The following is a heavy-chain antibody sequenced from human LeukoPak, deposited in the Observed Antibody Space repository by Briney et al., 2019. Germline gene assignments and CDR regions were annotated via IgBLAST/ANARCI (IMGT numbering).Heavy chain of an antibody. J-gene: IGHJ4*02. CDR1: GFTFSSYA. D-gene: IGHD2/OR15-2a*01. Sequence: GGSLRLSCAASGFTFSSYAMSWVRQAPGKGLEWVSVIYSGGSTYYADSVKGRFTISRDNSKNTLYLQMNSLRAEDTAVYYCARALSKYWGQGTLVTVSS. CDR2: IYSGGST. CDR3: ARALSKY. V-gene: IGHV3-66*01.